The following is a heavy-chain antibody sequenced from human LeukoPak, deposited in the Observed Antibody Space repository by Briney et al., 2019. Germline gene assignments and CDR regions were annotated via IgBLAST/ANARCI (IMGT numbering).Heavy chain of an antibody. CDR1: GFTFRDYA. Sequence: GGSLTLSCAASGFTFRDYAMHWVRQPPGKGLEWVALIWYGGGITNYSASLKGRFTVSRADSKNSLYLQMDSLTVDDTALDACVRAYCDVSTCQGREPFDIWGQGTMVIVSS. V-gene: IGHV3-30-3*01. CDR2: IWYGGGIT. J-gene: IGHJ3*02. CDR3: VRAYCDVSTCQGREPFDI. D-gene: IGHD2-21*01.